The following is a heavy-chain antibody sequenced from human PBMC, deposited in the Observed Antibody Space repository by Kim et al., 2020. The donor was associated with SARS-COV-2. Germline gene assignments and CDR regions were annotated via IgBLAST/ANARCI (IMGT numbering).Heavy chain of an antibody. Sequence: SVKVSCKASGGTFSSYAISWVRQAPGQGLEWMGRIIPILGITNYAQKFQGRVTITADKSTSTAYMELSSLRSEDTAVYYCARGVRYLDAFDIWGQGTMV. J-gene: IGHJ3*02. D-gene: IGHD1-1*01. V-gene: IGHV1-69*04. CDR2: IIPILGIT. CDR3: ARGVRYLDAFDI. CDR1: GGTFSSYA.